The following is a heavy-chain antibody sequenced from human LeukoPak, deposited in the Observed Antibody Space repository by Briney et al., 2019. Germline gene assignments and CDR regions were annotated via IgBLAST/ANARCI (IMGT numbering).Heavy chain of an antibody. V-gene: IGHV4-61*02. CDR2: IYTSGST. CDR1: GGSISSGSYY. CDR3: ARVPRLRFLEWHKGDDAFDI. D-gene: IGHD3-3*01. J-gene: IGHJ3*02. Sequence: SETLSLTCTVSGGSISSGSYYWSWIRQPAGKGLEWIGRIYTSGSTNYNPSLKSRVTISVDTSKNQFSLKLSSVTAADTAVYYCARVPRLRFLEWHKGDDAFDIWGQGTMVTVSS.